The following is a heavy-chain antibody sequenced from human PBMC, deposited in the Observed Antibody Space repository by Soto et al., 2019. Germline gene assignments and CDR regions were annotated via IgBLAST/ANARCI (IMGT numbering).Heavy chain of an antibody. CDR3: ARDADFWSGPDY. Sequence: QVQLVQSGAEVKKPGASVKVSCKASGYTFTNYYVHWVRQAPGQGLEWMGMINPGGGTTTYAQKCQGRHTMTRDTSASTVYMELSSLRSEDTAVDYCARDADFWSGPDYWGQGTLVTVSS. CDR2: INPGGGTT. D-gene: IGHD3-3*01. CDR1: GYTFTNYY. J-gene: IGHJ4*02. V-gene: IGHV1-46*01.